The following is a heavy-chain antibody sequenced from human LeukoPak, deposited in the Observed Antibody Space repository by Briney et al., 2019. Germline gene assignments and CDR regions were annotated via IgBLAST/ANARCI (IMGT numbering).Heavy chain of an antibody. Sequence: TSESLSLTCAVYGGSFSGYYWNWIRQPPGKGLKWIGEINHSGSTNYNPSLKSRVTISVDTSKNQFSLKLSSVTAADTAVYYCARRDCSGGSCYSSSYYYYYYYMDVWGKGTTVTVSS. CDR2: INHSGST. J-gene: IGHJ6*03. D-gene: IGHD2-15*01. V-gene: IGHV4-34*01. CDR1: GGSFSGYY. CDR3: ARRDCSGGSCYSSSYYYYYYYMDV.